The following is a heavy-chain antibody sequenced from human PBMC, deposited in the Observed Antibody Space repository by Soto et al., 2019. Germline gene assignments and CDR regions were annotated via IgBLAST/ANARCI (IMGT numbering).Heavy chain of an antibody. Sequence: WARQYTGQGLERVGWISANSRDTKYAQEYEGRVTISTDTVSNTAYMELRSLRSEDTATYFCARDFDFGVWGQGTSVTVSS. V-gene: IGHV1-18*01. CDR3: ARDFDFGV. J-gene: IGHJ6*02. D-gene: IGHD3-9*01. CDR2: ISANSRDT.